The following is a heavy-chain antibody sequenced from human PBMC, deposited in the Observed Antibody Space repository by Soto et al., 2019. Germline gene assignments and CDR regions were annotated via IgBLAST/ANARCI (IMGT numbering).Heavy chain of an antibody. J-gene: IGHJ6*02. D-gene: IGHD2-2*01. CDR2: MYYSGST. V-gene: IGHV4-39*01. CDR1: GGSISSSSYY. CDR3: ARIVVIPAAPDYYNYSGVDV. Sequence: PSETLSLTCTVSGGSISSSSYYWAWIRQPPGKGLEWIGNMYYSGSTYYNPSLKSRVTMSVDTSKNQFSLQLSSVTAADTSVYYCARIVVIPAAPDYYNYSGVDVWGQGTTVTVSS.